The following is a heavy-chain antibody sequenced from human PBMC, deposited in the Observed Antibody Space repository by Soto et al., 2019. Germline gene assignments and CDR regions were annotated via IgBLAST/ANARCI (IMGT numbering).Heavy chain of an antibody. CDR1: GGTFSSYA. V-gene: IGHV1-69*13. CDR2: IIPIFGTA. J-gene: IGHJ6*02. CDR3: AGIAAAGKRFDYYYGMDV. D-gene: IGHD6-13*01. Sequence: SVKVSCKASGGTFSSYAISWVRQAPGQGLEWMGGIIPIFGTANYAQKFQGRVTITADESTSTAYMELSSLRSEDTAVYYCAGIAAAGKRFDYYYGMDVWGQGTTVTVAS.